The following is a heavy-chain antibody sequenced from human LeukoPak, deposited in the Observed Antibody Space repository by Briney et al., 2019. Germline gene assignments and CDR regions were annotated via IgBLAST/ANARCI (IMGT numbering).Heavy chain of an antibody. V-gene: IGHV3-74*01. CDR2: INSDGSST. CDR1: GFTFSNFW. CDR3: ARAPVQYCGGDCDAFDI. J-gene: IGHJ3*02. D-gene: IGHD2-21*02. Sequence: GGSLRLSCAASGFTFSNFWMHWVRQAPGKGLVWVSRINSDGSSTTYADSVKGRFTISRDNAKNTLYLQMNSLRAGDTAMFYCARAPVQYCGGDCDAFDIWGQGTMVTVSS.